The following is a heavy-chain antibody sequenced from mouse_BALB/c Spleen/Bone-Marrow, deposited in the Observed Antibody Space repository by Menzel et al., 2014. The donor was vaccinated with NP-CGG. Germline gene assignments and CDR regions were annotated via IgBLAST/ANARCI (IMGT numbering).Heavy chain of an antibody. J-gene: IGHJ4*01. V-gene: IGHV5-6-4*01. CDR3: TRDLYDGYSYYAMDY. CDR2: ISSVGIYT. CDR1: GFTFSSYT. D-gene: IGHD2-3*01. Sequence: EVQRVGSGGGLVKPGGSLKLSCAAFGFTFSSYTMSWVRQTPEKRLEWVATISSVGIYTYYPDSVKGRFTISRDNAKNTLYLQMSSLKSEDTAMYYCTRDLYDGYSYYAMDYWGQGTSVTVSS.